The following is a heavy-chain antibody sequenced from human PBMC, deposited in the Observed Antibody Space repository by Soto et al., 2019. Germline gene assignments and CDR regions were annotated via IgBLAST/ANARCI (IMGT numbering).Heavy chain of an antibody. Sequence: PGESLKISCKGSGYSFTSYWIGWVRQMPGKGLEWMGIIYPGDSDTRYSPSFQGQVTISADKSISTAYLQWSSLKASDTAMYYRAITNEQWLASFDYWGQGTLVTVSS. D-gene: IGHD6-19*01. V-gene: IGHV5-51*01. CDR3: AITNEQWLASFDY. J-gene: IGHJ4*02. CDR1: GYSFTSYW. CDR2: IYPGDSDT.